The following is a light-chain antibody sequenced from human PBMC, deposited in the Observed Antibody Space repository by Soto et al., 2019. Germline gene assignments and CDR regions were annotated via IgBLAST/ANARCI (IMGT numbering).Light chain of an antibody. Sequence: EIVMTQSPATLSVSPGERATLSCRASQSVSSDLAWYHQKPGQAPRLLIYGASTRATGIPDRFSGSGSGTDFTLTISSLEPEDFAVYYCQQRSNWPVTFGPGTKVDIK. J-gene: IGKJ3*01. CDR3: QQRSNWPVT. CDR1: QSVSSD. V-gene: IGKV3-11*01. CDR2: GAS.